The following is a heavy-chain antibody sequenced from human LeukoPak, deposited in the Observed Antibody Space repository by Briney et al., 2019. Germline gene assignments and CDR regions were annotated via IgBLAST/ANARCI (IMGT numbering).Heavy chain of an antibody. D-gene: IGHD6-13*01. CDR2: IIPIFGTA. CDR3: AREPIAAPSFDY. CDR1: GGTFSSYA. J-gene: IGHJ4*02. V-gene: IGHV1-69*05. Sequence: SVKVSCKASGGTFSSYAISWVRQAPGQGLEWMGGIIPIFGTANYAQKFQGRVTITTDASTSTAYMELSSLRSEDTAVYYCAREPIAAPSFDYWGQGTLVTVSS.